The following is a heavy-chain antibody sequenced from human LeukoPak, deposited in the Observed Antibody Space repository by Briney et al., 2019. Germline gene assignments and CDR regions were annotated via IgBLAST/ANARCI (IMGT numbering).Heavy chain of an antibody. CDR3: ARGTKFDWAFDY. Sequence: ASVKVSCKVSGYTLTELSMHWVRQAPGKGLEWMGGFDPEDGETIYAQKFQGRVTITADESTSTAYMELSSLRSEDTAVYYCARGTKFDWAFDYWGQGTLVTVSS. D-gene: IGHD3-9*01. CDR1: GYTLTELS. J-gene: IGHJ4*02. V-gene: IGHV1-24*01. CDR2: FDPEDGET.